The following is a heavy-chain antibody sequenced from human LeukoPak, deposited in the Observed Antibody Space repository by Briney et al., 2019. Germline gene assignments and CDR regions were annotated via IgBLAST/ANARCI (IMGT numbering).Heavy chain of an antibody. J-gene: IGHJ5*02. V-gene: IGHV4-38-2*02. Sequence: SETLSLTCTVSGYSISSGDYWGWIRQPPGKDLEWIASIHHSGTTYYTPSLKSRGSISVDPSKNQLSLSLSSVTAADTAVYYCARGWSILRGGDWFDPWGQGTLVTVSS. CDR3: ARGWSILRGGDWFDP. CDR2: IHHSGTT. CDR1: GYSISSGDY. D-gene: IGHD3-3*02.